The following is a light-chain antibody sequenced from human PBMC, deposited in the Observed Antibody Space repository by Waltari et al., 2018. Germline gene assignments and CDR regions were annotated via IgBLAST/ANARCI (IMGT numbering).Light chain of an antibody. CDR2: KVS. Sequence: DVVMTQSPLSLPVTLGQPASISCTSSQSLVHSDGNTYLNWFQQRPGQSPRRLIYKVSNRDSGVPDRFSGSGSGTDCTLKITRVEAEDVGVYYCMQGTHWPPITFGQGTRLEIK. CDR1: QSLVHSDGNTY. CDR3: MQGTHWPPIT. J-gene: IGKJ5*01. V-gene: IGKV2-30*02.